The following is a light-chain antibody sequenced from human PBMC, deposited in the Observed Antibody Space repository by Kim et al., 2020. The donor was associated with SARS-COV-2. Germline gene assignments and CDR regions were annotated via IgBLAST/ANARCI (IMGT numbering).Light chain of an antibody. CDR3: QAWDDTSDHLWV. CDR1: NIGDSS. J-gene: IGLJ3*02. Sequence: SYELTQPPSVTVAPGKTAKLTCERDNIGDSSVHWYQKKPGQAPVLFIYYDTERPSGIPERFSGSNSGNTATLTITRIEAGDEADYYCQAWDDTSDHLWVFGGGTKLTVL. V-gene: IGLV3-21*04. CDR2: YDT.